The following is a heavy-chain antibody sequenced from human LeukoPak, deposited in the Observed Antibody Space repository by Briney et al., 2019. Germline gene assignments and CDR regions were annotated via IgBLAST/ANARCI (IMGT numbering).Heavy chain of an antibody. V-gene: IGHV3-53*01. CDR2: IYDGGGA. Sequence: HPGGSLRLSCAASGFTVSSKYMSWVRQAPGKGLEWLSVIYDGGGANYADSVKVRFTISRDNSKNTLYLQMDSLRAEDTAVYYCARLATSTGSYVDYWGQGTLVTVSS. CDR3: ARLATSTGSYVDY. J-gene: IGHJ4*02. D-gene: IGHD1-26*01. CDR1: GFTVSSKY.